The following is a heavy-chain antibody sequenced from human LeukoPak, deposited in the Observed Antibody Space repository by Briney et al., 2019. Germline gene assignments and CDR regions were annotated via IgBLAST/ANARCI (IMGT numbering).Heavy chain of an antibody. J-gene: IGHJ5*02. V-gene: IGHV3-30*04. CDR1: GFNFGVYA. Sequence: GGSLRLSCAASGFNFGVYAMYWVRQAPGKGLEWVAVLSYDGSYQYYADSVKGRFTISRDNSKNTLYLQMNSLRAEDTAVYYCAREGREGQYCSGGSCPWGNWFDPWGQGTLVTVSS. CDR2: LSYDGSYQ. D-gene: IGHD2-15*01. CDR3: AREGREGQYCSGGSCPWGNWFDP.